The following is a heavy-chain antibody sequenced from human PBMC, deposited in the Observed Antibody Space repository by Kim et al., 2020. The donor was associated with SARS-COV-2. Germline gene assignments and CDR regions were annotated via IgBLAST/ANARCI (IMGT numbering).Heavy chain of an antibody. J-gene: IGHJ3*02. CDR2: ISGSGGST. V-gene: IGHV3-23*01. CDR1: GFTFSSNA. CDR3: AKEGCGDDDAFDI. D-gene: IGHD4-17*01. Sequence: GGSLRLSCAASGFTFSSNAMSWDRQDPGKGLEWVSAISGSGGSTYYADSVTGRFTIPRDNSKNTLYPQMNSLRAEDTTVYYCAKEGCGDDDAFDIAAQGT.